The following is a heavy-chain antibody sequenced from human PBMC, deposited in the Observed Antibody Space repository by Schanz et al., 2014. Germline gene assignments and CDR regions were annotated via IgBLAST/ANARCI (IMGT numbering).Heavy chain of an antibody. CDR3: AREWSSFDY. V-gene: IGHV4-39*07. Sequence: QLPLQESGPGLAKPSETLSLICSVSGGSISTSSRYWGWIRQSPGKGLEWLGSLYYTGKTHYNPSLKSQVTISLDTSKNQFSLNLNSVTAADTAVYYCAREWSSFDYWGQGALVSVSS. CDR1: GGSISTSSRY. J-gene: IGHJ4*02. D-gene: IGHD3-10*01. CDR2: LYYTGKT.